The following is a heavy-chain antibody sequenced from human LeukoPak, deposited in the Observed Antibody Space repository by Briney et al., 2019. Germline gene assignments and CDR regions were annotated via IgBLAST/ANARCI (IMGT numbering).Heavy chain of an antibody. J-gene: IGHJ4*02. CDR3: ARGFYDSSTFDY. D-gene: IGHD3-22*01. V-gene: IGHV4-34*01. CDR1: GGSFSGYY. Sequence: LETLSLTCAVYGGSFSGYYWSWIRQPPGKGLEWIGEINHSGSTNYNPSLKSRVTISVDTSKNQFSLKLSSVTAADTAVYYCARGFYDSSTFDYWGQGTLVTVSS. CDR2: INHSGST.